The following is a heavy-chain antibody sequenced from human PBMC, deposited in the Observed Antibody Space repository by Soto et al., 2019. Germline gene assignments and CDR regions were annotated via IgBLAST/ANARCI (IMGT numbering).Heavy chain of an antibody. CDR3: ARDGGLGYYDSSDYFDY. V-gene: IGHV1-2*02. D-gene: IGHD3-22*01. CDR2: INPNSGGT. J-gene: IGHJ4*02. Sequence: ASVKVSCKASGYTFTGYYMHWVRQAPGQGLEWMGWINPNSGGTNYAQKFQGRVTMTRDTSISTAYMELSRLRSDDTAVYYCARDGGLGYYDSSDYFDYWGQGTLVTVSS. CDR1: GYTFTGYY.